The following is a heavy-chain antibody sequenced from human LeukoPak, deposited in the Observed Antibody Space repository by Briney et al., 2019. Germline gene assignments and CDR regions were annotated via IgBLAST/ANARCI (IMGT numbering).Heavy chain of an antibody. D-gene: IGHD6-13*01. J-gene: IGHJ5*02. CDR1: GGSIRNYY. Sequence: SETLSLTCTVSGGSIRNYYWSWIRQPPGKGLEWIGYMYYSGSTNYNPSLKSRVTISVDTSKNQFSLKLSPVTAADTAVYYCARDGSSWYGWFDPWGQGTLVTVSS. CDR2: MYYSGST. CDR3: ARDGSSWYGWFDP. V-gene: IGHV4-59*01.